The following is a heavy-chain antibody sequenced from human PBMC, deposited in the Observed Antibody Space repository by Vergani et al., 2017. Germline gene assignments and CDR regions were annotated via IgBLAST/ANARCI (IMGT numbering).Heavy chain of an antibody. J-gene: IGHJ4*02. CDR2: IKSDGSIT. V-gene: IGHV3-74*01. CDR3: AKTGYSSSWLFDY. CDR1: GFSFSGYW. Sequence: EVQLVESGGGLIHPGGSLRLSCEGSGFSFSGYWMHWVRQSPEKGLVWVSRIKSDGSITNYADSVKGRFTISRDNAKNTLYLEMNSLRGDDTAIYYCAKTGYSSSWLFDYWGQGTLVTVSS. D-gene: IGHD6-13*01.